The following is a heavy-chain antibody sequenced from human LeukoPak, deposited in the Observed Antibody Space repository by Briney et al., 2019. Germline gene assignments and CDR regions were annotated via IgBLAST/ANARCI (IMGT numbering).Heavy chain of an antibody. CDR1: GFTFSTYW. V-gene: IGHV3-7*01. CDR2: IKQDGSEK. D-gene: IGHD2/OR15-2a*01. J-gene: IGHJ6*03. Sequence: GGSLRLSCAASGFTFSTYWVSWVRQAPGKGLEWVAHIKQDGSEKYYVDAVKGRFTISRDNAKNSLYLQVNSLRAEDTAVYYCARGGKIAGYYYFYMDVWGKGTTVIVSS. CDR3: ARGGKIAGYYYFYMDV.